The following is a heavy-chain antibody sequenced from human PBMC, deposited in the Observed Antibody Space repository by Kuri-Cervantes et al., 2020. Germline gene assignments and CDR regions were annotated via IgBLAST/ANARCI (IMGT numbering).Heavy chain of an antibody. Sequence: GESLKISCAASGFTFSNHWMSWVRQAPGKGLEWVAHINPAGSEKWYVDSVKGRFTISRDNTKNSLYLQMKSLRAEDTAVYYCHLGTPKPSGYWGQGTLVTVSS. CDR3: HLGTPKPSGY. D-gene: IGHD3-10*01. CDR1: GFTFSNHW. J-gene: IGHJ4*02. CDR2: INPAGSEK. V-gene: IGHV3-7*01.